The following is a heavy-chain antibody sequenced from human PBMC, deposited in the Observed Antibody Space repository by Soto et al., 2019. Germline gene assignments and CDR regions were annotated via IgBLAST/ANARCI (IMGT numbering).Heavy chain of an antibody. D-gene: IGHD6-19*01. V-gene: IGHV3-48*03. CDR2: ISSSSSNT. J-gene: IGHJ4*02. CDR1: RFSFSTYE. CDR3: ARGGSSGYYYFDY. Sequence: EVQLVESGGGLVQPGGSLRLSCAASRFSFSTYEMNWVRQAPGKGLEWVSYISSSSSNTYYADSVKGRFTISRDNAKKSVYLQMNSLRDEDTAVYYCARGGSSGYYYFDYWGQGTLVTVSS.